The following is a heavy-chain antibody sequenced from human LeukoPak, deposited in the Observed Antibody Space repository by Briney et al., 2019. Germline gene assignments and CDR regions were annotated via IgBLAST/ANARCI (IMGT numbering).Heavy chain of an antibody. Sequence: GGSLRLSCAASGFTFSSYEMNWVRQAPGKGLAWVAFLRSDGGNKFYSDSVKGRFIISRDNSKSTLYLQMNSLSAEDTAVYYCAKDRVIEEYSFDQWGQGTLVSVSS. CDR1: GFTFSSYE. V-gene: IGHV3-30*02. D-gene: IGHD2-21*01. CDR2: LRSDGGNK. J-gene: IGHJ4*02. CDR3: AKDRVIEEYSFDQ.